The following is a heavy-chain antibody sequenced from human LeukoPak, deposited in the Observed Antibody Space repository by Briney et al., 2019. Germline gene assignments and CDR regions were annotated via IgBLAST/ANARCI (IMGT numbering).Heavy chain of an antibody. D-gene: IGHD3-9*01. CDR3: AAFRGSYDILTGYSGDDAFDI. V-gene: IGHV4-31*03. Sequence: SETPSLTCTVSGGSISSGGYYWSWIRQHPGKGLEWIGYIYYSGSTYYNPSLKSRVTISVDTSKNQFSLKLSSVTAADTAVYYCAAFRGSYDILTGYSGDDAFDIWGQGTMVTVSS. CDR1: GGSISSGGYY. J-gene: IGHJ3*02. CDR2: IYYSGST.